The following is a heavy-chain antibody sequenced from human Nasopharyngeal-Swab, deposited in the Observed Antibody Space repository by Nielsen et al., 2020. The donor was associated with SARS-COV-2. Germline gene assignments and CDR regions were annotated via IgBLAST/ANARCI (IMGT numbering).Heavy chain of an antibody. CDR2: IIPILGIA. D-gene: IGHD6-13*01. CDR3: ARDRKQQLDDRAFDI. CDR1: GGTFSSYA. J-gene: IGHJ3*02. Sequence: SVKVSCKASGGTFSSYAISWVRQAPGQGLEWMGRIIPILGIANYAQKFQGRVTITADKSTSTAYMELSSLRSEDTAVYYCARDRKQQLDDRAFDIWGQGTMVTVSS. V-gene: IGHV1-69*04.